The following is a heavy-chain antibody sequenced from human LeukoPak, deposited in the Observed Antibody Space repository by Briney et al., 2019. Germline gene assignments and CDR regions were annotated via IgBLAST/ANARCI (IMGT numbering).Heavy chain of an antibody. V-gene: IGHV1-69*05. Sequence: SVKVSCKASGGTFSSYAISWVRQAPGQGLEWMGRIIPIFGTANYAQKFQGRVTITTDKSTSTAYMELSSLRSEDTAVYYCARGGITMVRGVIANGGNWFDPWGQGTLVTVSS. D-gene: IGHD3-10*01. CDR2: IIPIFGTA. CDR3: ARGGITMVRGVIANGGNWFDP. J-gene: IGHJ5*02. CDR1: GGTFSSYA.